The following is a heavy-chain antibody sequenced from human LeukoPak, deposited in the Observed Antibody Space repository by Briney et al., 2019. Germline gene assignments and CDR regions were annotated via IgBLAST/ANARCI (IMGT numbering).Heavy chain of an antibody. Sequence: SGGSLRLSCAASGFTFSSYDMHWVRQPTGGGLEWVSGIGTAGDTYYLGSVKGRFTISRENAQNSLYLQMNSLRAGDTAVYYCARGRGPTLGYFDLWGRGTLVTVSS. J-gene: IGHJ2*01. CDR1: GFTFSSYD. V-gene: IGHV3-13*01. CDR2: IGTAGDT. CDR3: ARGRGPTLGYFDL.